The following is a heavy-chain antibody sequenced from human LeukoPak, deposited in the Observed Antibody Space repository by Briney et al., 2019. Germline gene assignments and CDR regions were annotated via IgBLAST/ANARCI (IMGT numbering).Heavy chain of an antibody. CDR2: IRYDGSNK. J-gene: IGHJ6*03. V-gene: IGHV3-30*02. Sequence: GGSLRLSCAASGFTFSSYGMHWVRQAPGKGLEWVAFIRYDGSNKYYADSVKGRFTISRDNSKNTLYLQMNSLRAEDTAVYYCAKDYRYYGSGSHMDVWGKGTTVTISS. CDR1: GFTFSSYG. D-gene: IGHD3-10*01. CDR3: AKDYRYYGSGSHMDV.